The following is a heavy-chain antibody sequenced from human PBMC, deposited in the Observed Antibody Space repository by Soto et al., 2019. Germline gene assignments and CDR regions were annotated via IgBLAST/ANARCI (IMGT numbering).Heavy chain of an antibody. J-gene: IGHJ5*02. D-gene: IGHD2-2*01. CDR1: GYTFSGFY. CDR2: INPSTGGT. Sequence: QVQLVQSGAEVKKPGASVKASCKASGYTFSGFYVHWVRQAPGQGLEWMGWINPSTGGTVYAQTFQGRVTMTSDTSISTAYMELSRLTSDDTAVFYCARGASWRYNWFDPWGQGTLVTVSS. V-gene: IGHV1-2*02. CDR3: ARGASWRYNWFDP.